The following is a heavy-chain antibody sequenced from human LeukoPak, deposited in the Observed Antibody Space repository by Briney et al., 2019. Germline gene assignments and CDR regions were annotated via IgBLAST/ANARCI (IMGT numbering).Heavy chain of an antibody. CDR1: GYTFTSYG. Sequence: ASVKVSCKASGYTFTSYGISWVRQAPGQGLEWMGWISAYNGNTNYAQKLQGRVTMTTDTSTSTACMDLRSLRSDDTAVYYCAMVRGLVSWFDPWGQGTLVTVSS. D-gene: IGHD3-10*01. V-gene: IGHV1-18*01. J-gene: IGHJ5*02. CDR3: AMVRGLVSWFDP. CDR2: ISAYNGNT.